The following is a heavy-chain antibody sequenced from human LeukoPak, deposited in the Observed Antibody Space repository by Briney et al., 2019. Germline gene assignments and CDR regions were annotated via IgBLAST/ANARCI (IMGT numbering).Heavy chain of an antibody. CDR3: ARAFTRITMVRGVISYFDY. V-gene: IGHV4-59*12. Sequence: SETLSLTRTVSGGSISSYYWSWIRQPPGKGLEWIGYIYYSGSTNYNPSLKSRVTISVDRSKNQFSLKLSSVTAADTAVYYCARAFTRITMVRGVISYFDYWGQGTLVTVSS. J-gene: IGHJ4*02. CDR2: IYYSGST. CDR1: GGSISSYY. D-gene: IGHD3-10*01.